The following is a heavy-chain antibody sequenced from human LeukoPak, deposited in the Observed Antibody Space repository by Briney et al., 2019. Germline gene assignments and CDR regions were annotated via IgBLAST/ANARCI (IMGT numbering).Heavy chain of an antibody. CDR2: ISGSGGST. V-gene: IGHV3-23*01. CDR3: AKGGLLDETWSDPLRKVLRYFDWLFLDY. D-gene: IGHD3-9*01. Sequence: GGSLRLSCAASGFTFSSYAMSWVRQAPGKGLEWVSAISGSGGSTYYADSVKGRFTISRDNSKNTLYLQMNSLRAEDTAVYYCAKGGLLDETWSDPLRKVLRYFDWLFLDYWGQGTLVTVSS. CDR1: GFTFSSYA. J-gene: IGHJ4*02.